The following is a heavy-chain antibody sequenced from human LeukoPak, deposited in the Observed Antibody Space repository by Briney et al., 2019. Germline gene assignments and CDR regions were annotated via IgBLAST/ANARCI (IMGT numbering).Heavy chain of an antibody. CDR2: IKSGGSSI. V-gene: IGHV3-74*01. D-gene: IGHD3-16*01. CDR1: GFTFSSYW. CDR3: ARLRGGSYFDY. Sequence: GSLRLSCAASGFTFSSYWMHWVRQAPGKGVVWVARIKSGGSSIRYADSVKGRSTISRDNAKNTLYRQMNSLRGEDTAVYYGARLRGGSYFDYWGQGTLVTVSS. J-gene: IGHJ4*02.